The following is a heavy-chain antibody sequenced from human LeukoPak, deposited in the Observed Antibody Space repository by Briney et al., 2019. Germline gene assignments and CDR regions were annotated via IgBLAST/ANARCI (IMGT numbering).Heavy chain of an antibody. CDR3: ATETPGHYDDSGHYYAYFDC. D-gene: IGHD3-22*01. CDR2: ISSGGSTI. J-gene: IGHJ4*02. CDR1: GFIFGDYN. V-gene: IGHV3-48*02. Sequence: GGSLRLSCAASGFIFGDYNMNWVRQAPGKGLEWVSYISSGGSTIYYADTVKGRFTISRDNARNSLYLQMNGLTDEDTAVYYCATETPGHYDDSGHYYAYFDCWGQGALVTVSS.